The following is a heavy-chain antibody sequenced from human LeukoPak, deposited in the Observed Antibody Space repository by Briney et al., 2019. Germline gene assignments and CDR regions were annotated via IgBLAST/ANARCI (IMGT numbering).Heavy chain of an antibody. J-gene: IGHJ3*02. CDR3: AKDSEQWELRDDAFDI. V-gene: IGHV1-2*02. CDR2: INPNSGGA. Sequence: ASVKVSCKASGYTFTGYYIHWVRQAPGQGLEWMGWINPNSGGANYAQKFQGRVTMTRDTSISTAYMELSRLRSDDTAVYYCAKDSEQWELRDDAFDIWGQGTMVTVSS. D-gene: IGHD1-26*01. CDR1: GYTFTGYY.